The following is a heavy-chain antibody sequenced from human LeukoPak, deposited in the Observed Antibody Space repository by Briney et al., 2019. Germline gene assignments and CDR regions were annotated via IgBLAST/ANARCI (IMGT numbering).Heavy chain of an antibody. V-gene: IGHV4-38-2*02. J-gene: IGHJ6*03. CDR2: IYHIGGT. D-gene: IGHD2-2*01. CDR1: GYSPSRGYY. CDR3: ACPGYCSSPSCYYYYMDV. Sequence: SETLSLTSTVSGYSPSRGYYWGWIRQPPGKGLGWIGSIYHIGGTYYNPSLKRGVSLSVDTSQNNSSMRLSSVTAADTALYSFACPGYCSSPSCYYYYMDVWGKGTTVTVSS.